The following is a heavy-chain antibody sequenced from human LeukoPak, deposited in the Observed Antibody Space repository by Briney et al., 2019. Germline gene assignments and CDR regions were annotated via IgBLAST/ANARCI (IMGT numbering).Heavy chain of an antibody. V-gene: IGHV1-69*13. CDR3: ARNTYDLWSSYSQNLLDY. D-gene: IGHD3-3*01. J-gene: IGHJ4*02. CDR1: GGTLSRYA. Sequence: SVKVSCEASGGTLSRYAISWVRQAPGQGLEWMGGIIPIFGTANYAQKFQGRVTITADESTSTAYMELSSLRSEDTAVYYCARNTYDLWSSYSQNLLDYWGQGTLVTVSS. CDR2: IIPIFGTA.